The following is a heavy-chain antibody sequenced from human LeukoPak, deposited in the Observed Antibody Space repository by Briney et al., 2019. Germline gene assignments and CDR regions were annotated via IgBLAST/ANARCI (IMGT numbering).Heavy chain of an antibody. CDR2: ISSNGANT. J-gene: IGHJ4*02. D-gene: IGHD6-19*01. CDR1: GFTFSTYA. V-gene: IGHV3-64D*06. Sequence: GGSQRLSCSASGFTFSTYAMHWVRQVPGKGLEYVSGISSNGANTYDADSVKGRFIISRDNTKNNLYLQMSSLGGEDTAVYYCVKERTTGWYDFDLWARGTLVTVSS. CDR3: VKERTTGWYDFDL.